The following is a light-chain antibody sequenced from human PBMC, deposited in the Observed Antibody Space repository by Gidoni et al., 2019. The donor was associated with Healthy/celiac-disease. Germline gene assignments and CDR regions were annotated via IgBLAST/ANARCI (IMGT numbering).Light chain of an antibody. V-gene: IGKV3-11*01. CDR1: QSVSSY. CDR2: DAS. Sequence: EIVLTQSPATLSLSPGERATLSCRASQSVSSYLAWYQKKPGQAPRILIYDASNRATGTPARFSGSGSGTDFTLTISSLEPEDFAVYYCQQRSNWPPLTFGGGTKVEIK. J-gene: IGKJ4*01. CDR3: QQRSNWPPLT.